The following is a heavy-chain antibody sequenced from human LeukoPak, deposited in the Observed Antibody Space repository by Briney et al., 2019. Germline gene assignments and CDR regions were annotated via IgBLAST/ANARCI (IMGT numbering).Heavy chain of an antibody. CDR1: GGSISSSSYY. Sequence: SETLSLTCTVSGGSISSSSYYWGWIRQPPGKGLEWIGEINHSGSTNYNPSLKSRVTIPVDTSKNQFSLKLSSVTAADTAVYYCARVRLTAYYYGSGSPGYYYGMDVWGQGTTVTVSS. CDR3: ARVRLTAYYYGSGSPGYYYGMDV. V-gene: IGHV4-39*07. CDR2: INHSGST. J-gene: IGHJ6*02. D-gene: IGHD3-10*01.